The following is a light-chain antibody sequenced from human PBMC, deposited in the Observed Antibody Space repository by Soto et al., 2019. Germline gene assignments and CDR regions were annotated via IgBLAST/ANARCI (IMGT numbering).Light chain of an antibody. Sequence: EIVMTQSPATLSVSPGERVTLSCRARQSVGSNLAWYQQKPGQAPRLLIYVASYRATGIPARFSGSGSGTEYTLTISNLQAEDFAVYYCQQFNNWPHTFGQGTKVDIK. J-gene: IGKJ2*01. CDR1: QSVGSN. CDR3: QQFNNWPHT. V-gene: IGKV3-15*01. CDR2: VAS.